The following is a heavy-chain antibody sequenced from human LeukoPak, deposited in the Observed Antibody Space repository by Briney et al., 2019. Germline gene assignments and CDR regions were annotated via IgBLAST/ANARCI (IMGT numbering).Heavy chain of an antibody. D-gene: IGHD3-22*01. CDR1: GFTFSSYW. J-gene: IGHJ6*03. CDR2: IKQDGSEK. CDR3: ARDRVGYYDSSGYYYLDV. Sequence: PGGSLRLSCAASGFTFSSYWMSWVRQAPGKGLEWVANIKQDGSEKYHVDSVKGRFTISRDNAKNSLYLQMNSLRAEDTAVYYCARDRVGYYDSSGYYYLDVWGQGTTVTVSS. V-gene: IGHV3-7*01.